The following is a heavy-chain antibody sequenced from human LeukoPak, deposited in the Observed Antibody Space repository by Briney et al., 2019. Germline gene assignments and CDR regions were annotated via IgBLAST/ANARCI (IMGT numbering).Heavy chain of an antibody. V-gene: IGHV3-13*04. CDR1: GFTFSSYD. CDR2: IGTAGDT. CDR3: ARDRAGRGYSGYDRPYYYYYYGMDV. D-gene: IGHD5-12*01. J-gene: IGHJ6*02. Sequence: QPGRSLRLSCAASGFTFSSYDMHWVRQATGRGLEWVSAIGTAGDTYYPGSVKGRFTISRENAKNSLYLQMNSLRAGDTAVYYCARDRAGRGYSGYDRPYYYYYYGMDVWGQGTTVTVSS.